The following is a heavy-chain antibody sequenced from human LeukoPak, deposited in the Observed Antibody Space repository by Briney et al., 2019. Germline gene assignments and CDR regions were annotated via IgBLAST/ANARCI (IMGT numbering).Heavy chain of an antibody. J-gene: IGHJ4*02. D-gene: IGHD1-1*01. CDR2: ISGSTSST. V-gene: IGHV3-23*01. CDR1: GFTFSSYA. Sequence: GGSLRLSCAASGFTFSSYAMSWLRQAPGKGLEWVSSISGSTSSTYYADSVKGRFAISRDNSKTTLYLQMNSLRAEDTAVYYCARNVDLDYWGQGTLVTVSS. CDR3: ARNVDLDY.